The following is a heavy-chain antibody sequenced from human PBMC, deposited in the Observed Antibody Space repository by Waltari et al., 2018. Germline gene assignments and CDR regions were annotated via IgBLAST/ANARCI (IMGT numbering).Heavy chain of an antibody. D-gene: IGHD2-2*01. CDR3: AHSYCSSTSCYEVNWFDP. V-gene: IGHV2-5*01. CDR2: IYWNDDK. CDR1: GFSLSTSGVG. J-gene: IGHJ5*02. Sequence: QITLKESGPTLVKPTQTLTLTCTFSGFSLSTSGVGVGWIRQPPGKALEWLALIYWNDDKRYSPSPKSRLTITKDTSKNQVVLTMTNMDPVDTATYYCAHSYCSSTSCYEVNWFDPWGQGTLVTVSS.